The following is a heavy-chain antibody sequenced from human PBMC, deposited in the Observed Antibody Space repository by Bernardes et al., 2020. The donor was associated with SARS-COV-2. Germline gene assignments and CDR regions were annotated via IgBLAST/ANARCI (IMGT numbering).Heavy chain of an antibody. J-gene: IGHJ4*02. V-gene: IGHV3-23*01. CDR1: GFSFSDSA. Sequence: VGSLSLSCAASGFSFSDSAMGWVRQAAGKGLEWVSGITVGGAGTFYADFVKGRFIISRDNPQNTLYLQLNELRAEDTAVYYCAKTLGKFTYDDWGQGTQVTVSS. CDR2: ITVGGAGT. CDR3: AKTLGKFTYDD.